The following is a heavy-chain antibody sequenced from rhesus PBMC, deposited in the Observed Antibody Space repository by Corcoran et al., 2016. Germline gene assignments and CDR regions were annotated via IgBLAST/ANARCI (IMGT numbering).Heavy chain of an antibody. Sequence: QVQLVQSGAEVKKPGASVKLSCTASGYTFPTSSINWVRQAPGQVFEWMGWINPNDGNAGSAQKFQGRVTLTRDTSTSTAYMELSSLRSEDTAIYYCTRPDDYGHYDSWGQGVLVTVSS. CDR1: GYTFPTSS. J-gene: IGHJ4*01. D-gene: IGHD3-9*01. CDR3: TRPDDYGHYDS. CDR2: INPNDGNA. V-gene: IGHV1S9*01.